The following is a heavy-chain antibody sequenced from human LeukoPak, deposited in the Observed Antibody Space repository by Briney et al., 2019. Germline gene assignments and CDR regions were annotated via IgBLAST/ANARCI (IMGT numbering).Heavy chain of an antibody. CDR1: GFTFSNYG. V-gene: IGHV3-23*01. D-gene: IGHD6-19*01. J-gene: IGHJ4*02. CDR2: ISSSGGST. CDR3: ARGSGWYHFDY. Sequence: PGGTLRLSCAASGFTFSNYGMSWVRQAPGKGLEWVSGISSSGGSTYYADSVKGRFTISRDSAKNSLYLQMNSLRAEDTAVYYCARGSGWYHFDYWGQGTLVTVSS.